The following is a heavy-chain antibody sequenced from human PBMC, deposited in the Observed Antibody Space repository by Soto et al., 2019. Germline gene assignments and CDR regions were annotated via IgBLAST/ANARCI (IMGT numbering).Heavy chain of an antibody. Sequence: QVQLVQSGAEVKKPGASVEVSCRTSGYSFTNYYIHWVRQAPGQGLEWMGVINPSGDRTNYAQKFQGRVTMTRDTSTSTVYMDLSSLSSEDTAVYYCARAISGTGYFAYWGQGPLVTVSS. CDR3: ARAISGTGYFAY. CDR2: INPSGDRT. D-gene: IGHD3-9*01. J-gene: IGHJ4*02. V-gene: IGHV1-46*03. CDR1: GYSFTNYY.